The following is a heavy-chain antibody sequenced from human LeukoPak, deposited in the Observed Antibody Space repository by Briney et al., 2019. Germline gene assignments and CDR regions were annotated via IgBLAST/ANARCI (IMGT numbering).Heavy chain of an antibody. CDR2: ISGSGGST. V-gene: IGHV3-23*01. J-gene: IGHJ4*02. CDR1: GFTFSSYA. D-gene: IGHD1-14*01. Sequence: TGGSLRLSCAASGFTFSSYAMSWVRQAPGKGLEWVSAISGSGGSTYYADSVKGRFTISRDNSKNTLYLQMNSLRAEDTAVYYCAKDRANHYYFDYWGQGTLVTVSS. CDR3: AKDRANHYYFDY.